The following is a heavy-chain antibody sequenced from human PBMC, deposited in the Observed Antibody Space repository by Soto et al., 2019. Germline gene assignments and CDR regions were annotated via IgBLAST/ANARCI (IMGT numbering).Heavy chain of an antibody. CDR3: ARYCITTDCPFDS. J-gene: IGHJ4*02. CDR2: TPYSGRS. CDR1: GGSISSGVYY. D-gene: IGHD2-2*01. V-gene: IGHV4-31*03. Sequence: SETLSLTCSVSGGSISSGVYYWSWIRQHPGKGLECIGYTPYSGRSYYNPSLKSRVTISLDTSKNQFSLNLSSVTAADTAIYFCARYCITTDCPFDSWGQGTLVTVSS.